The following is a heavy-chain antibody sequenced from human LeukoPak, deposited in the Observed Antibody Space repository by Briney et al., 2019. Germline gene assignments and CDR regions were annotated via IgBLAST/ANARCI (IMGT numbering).Heavy chain of an antibody. D-gene: IGHD5-12*01. CDR1: GFTFSSYE. CDR3: ARGGGYSTFDY. Sequence: GGSLRLSCAASGFTFSSYEMNWVRQAPGKGLEWVSYISSSGSTIYYADSVKGRFTISRDNAKNSLYLQMNSLRAEDTAVYYCARGGGYSTFDYWGQGTLVTVSS. J-gene: IGHJ4*02. CDR2: ISSSGSTI. V-gene: IGHV3-48*03.